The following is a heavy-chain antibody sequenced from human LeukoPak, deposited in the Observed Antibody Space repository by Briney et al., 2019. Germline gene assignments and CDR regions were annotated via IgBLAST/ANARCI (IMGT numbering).Heavy chain of an antibody. J-gene: IGHJ4*02. CDR3: ARTSGDIVPDY. D-gene: IGHD5-12*01. V-gene: IGHV1-69*04. CDR1: GGTFSSYA. Sequence: GASVKVSCKATGGTFSSYAISWVRQAPGQGLEWMGRIIPILGIANYAQKFQGRVTITADKSTSTAYMELSSLRSEDTAVYYCARTSGDIVPDYWGQGTLVTVSS. CDR2: IIPILGIA.